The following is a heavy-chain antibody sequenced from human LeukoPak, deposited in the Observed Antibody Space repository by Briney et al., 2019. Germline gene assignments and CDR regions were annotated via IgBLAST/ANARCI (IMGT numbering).Heavy chain of an antibody. CDR2: IYYSGST. CDR3: ARSGYSSGWYHY. Sequence: SETLSLTCTVSGGSISSYYWSWIRQPPGKGLEWIGYIYYSGSTNYNPSLKSRVTISVDTSKNQFSLKLSSVTAADTAVYYCARSGYSSGWYHYWGQGTPVTISS. D-gene: IGHD6-19*01. J-gene: IGHJ4*02. CDR1: GGSISSYY. V-gene: IGHV4-59*01.